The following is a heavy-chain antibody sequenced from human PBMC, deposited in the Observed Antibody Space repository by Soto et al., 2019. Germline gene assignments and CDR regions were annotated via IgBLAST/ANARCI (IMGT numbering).Heavy chain of an antibody. D-gene: IGHD4-17*01. J-gene: IGHJ4*02. CDR2: IYYSGST. Sequence: SETLSLTCTVSGASISSGGYYWSWIRQYPGKGLEWIGYIYYSGSTYYNPSLRSRFTMSLDTSENQFSLRLSSVTAADTAVYYCARGLPAYGGNFHFDYWGQGALVTVSS. CDR3: ARGLPAYGGNFHFDY. V-gene: IGHV4-31*02. CDR1: GASISSGGYY.